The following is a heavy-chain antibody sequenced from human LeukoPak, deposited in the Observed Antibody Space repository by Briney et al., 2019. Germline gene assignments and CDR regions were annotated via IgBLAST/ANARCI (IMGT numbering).Heavy chain of an antibody. V-gene: IGHV1-69*13. CDR1: GGTFSSYA. Sequence: SVKVSCKASGGTFSSYAISWVRQAPGQGLEWMGGIIPIFGTANYAQKFQGRVTITADESTSTAYMELSSLRSENTAVYYCARGCSGDSCYDYWGQGTLVTVSS. CDR2: IIPIFGTA. J-gene: IGHJ4*02. CDR3: ARGCSGDSCYDY. D-gene: IGHD2-15*01.